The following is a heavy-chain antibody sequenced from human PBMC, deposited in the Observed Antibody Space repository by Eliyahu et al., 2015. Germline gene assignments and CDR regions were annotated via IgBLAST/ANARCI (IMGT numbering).Heavy chain of an antibody. CDR1: GGTFSSYT. Sequence: QVQLVQSGAEVKKPGSSXKVSGKASGGTFSSYTCRWVRQAPGQGLEWMGGIMPLFKTTNYAQKFQGRLTFTADESTSTVYMDLSSLKSEDTAVYFCARSPRPWGQGTLVTVSP. CDR2: IMPLFKTT. V-gene: IGHV1-69*01. CDR3: ARSPRP. J-gene: IGHJ4*02.